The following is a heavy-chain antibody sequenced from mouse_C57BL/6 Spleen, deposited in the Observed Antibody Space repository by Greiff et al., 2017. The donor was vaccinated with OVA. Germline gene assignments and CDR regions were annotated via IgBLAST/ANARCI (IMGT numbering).Heavy chain of an antibody. CDR1: GYTFTSYW. V-gene: IGHV1-69*01. CDR3: ARAHGGFAY. J-gene: IGHJ3*01. Sequence: QVQLQQPGAELVMPGASVKLSCKASGYTFTSYWMHWVKQRPGQGLEWIGEIDPSDSYTNYNQKFKGKSTLTVDKSSSTAYMQLSSLTSEDSAVYYCARAHGGFAYWGQGTLVTVSA. CDR2: IDPSDSYT.